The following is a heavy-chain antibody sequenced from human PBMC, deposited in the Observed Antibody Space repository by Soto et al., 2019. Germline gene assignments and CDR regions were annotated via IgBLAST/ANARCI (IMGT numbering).Heavy chain of an antibody. V-gene: IGHV3-15*01. CDR1: RFSFTNAW. CDR3: STDIGIYGLDI. D-gene: IGHD1-26*01. Sequence: EVQLVESGGGFVQPGGSLRLSCVASRFSFTNAWMSLVRQAPGKGPEWVGRIKSKTDGGTAEYAAPVKGRFTISRDDSQNALYLHMDSLKTEDTALYHCSTDIGIYGLDIWGQGTTVTVSS. CDR2: IKSKTDGGTA. J-gene: IGHJ6*02.